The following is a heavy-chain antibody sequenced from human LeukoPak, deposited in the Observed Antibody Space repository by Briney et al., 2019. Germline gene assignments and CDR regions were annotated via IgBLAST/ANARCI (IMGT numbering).Heavy chain of an antibody. CDR2: IYNGGST. J-gene: IGHJ4*02. Sequence: GGSLRLSCAASGFTVSTNYMSWVRQAPGKGLEWVSVIYNGGSTYYADSVRGRFTISRDNSKNTLYLQMNSLRAEDTAVYYCARDGGSSAYSSGWFFDYWGQGTLVTVSS. V-gene: IGHV3-66*01. D-gene: IGHD6-19*01. CDR1: GFTVSTNY. CDR3: ARDGGSSAYSSGWFFDY.